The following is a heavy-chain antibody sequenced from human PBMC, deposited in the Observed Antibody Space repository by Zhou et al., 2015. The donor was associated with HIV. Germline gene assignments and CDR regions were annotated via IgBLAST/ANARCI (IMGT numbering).Heavy chain of an antibody. V-gene: IGHV3-64*03. D-gene: IGHD3-10*01. CDR1: GFTFSSYA. CDR2: ISSNGRST. Sequence: EVQLVESGGGLVQPGGSLRLSCAASGFTFSSYAMHWVRQAPGKGLEYLSAISSNGRSTYYANSVKGRFTISRDNAKNSVYLQMNSLRPEDTALYYCIKDLVPGGADVWGQGTTVTVSS. J-gene: IGHJ6*02. CDR3: IKDLVPGGADV.